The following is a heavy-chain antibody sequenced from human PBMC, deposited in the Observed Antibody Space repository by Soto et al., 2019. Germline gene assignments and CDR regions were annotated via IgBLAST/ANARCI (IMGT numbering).Heavy chain of an antibody. CDR3: ARDDRTTVTTRGVWYFDL. CDR1: GFTFNNYA. D-gene: IGHD4-17*01. V-gene: IGHV3-30-3*01. J-gene: IGHJ2*01. Sequence: GALLLSCSAPGFTFNNYAMHWVRQAAGRGLEWVALISYHGSNKYHADSVKGRFTISRDNSKNTLFLQMNSLRGEDTAVYYCARDDRTTVTTRGVWYFDLWGRGTLVTVYS. CDR2: ISYHGSNK.